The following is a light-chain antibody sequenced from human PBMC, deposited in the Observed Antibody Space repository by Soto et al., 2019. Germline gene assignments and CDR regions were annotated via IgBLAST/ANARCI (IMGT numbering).Light chain of an antibody. J-gene: IGLJ2*01. V-gene: IGLV2-11*01. CDR3: CSYAGSYTFV. CDR1: SSDVGRYNY. CDR2: DVS. Sequence: QSALTQPASVSGSPGQSVTISCTGTSSDVGRYNYVSWYQQHPGKAPKFMIYDVSKRPSGVPDRFSGSKSGNTASLTISGLQAEDEADYYCCSYAGSYTFVFGGGTKITVL.